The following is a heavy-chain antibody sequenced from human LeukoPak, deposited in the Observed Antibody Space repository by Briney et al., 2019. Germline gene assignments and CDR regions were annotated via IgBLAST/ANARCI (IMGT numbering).Heavy chain of an antibody. J-gene: IGHJ6*02. Sequence: PGGSLRLSCAASGFTFSSYGMHWVRQAPGKGLEWVAVISYDGSNKFYADSVKGRFTISRDNSKNTLYLQVNSLRAEDTAVYYCARDIVVVPAAPLFGYYYYGMDVWGQGTTVTVSS. CDR3: ARDIVVVPAAPLFGYYYYGMDV. D-gene: IGHD2-2*01. CDR1: GFTFSSYG. V-gene: IGHV3-30*03. CDR2: ISYDGSNK.